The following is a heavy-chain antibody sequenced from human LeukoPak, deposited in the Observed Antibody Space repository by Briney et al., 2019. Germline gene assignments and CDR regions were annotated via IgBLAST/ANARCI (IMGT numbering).Heavy chain of an antibody. V-gene: IGHV3-23*01. CDR3: ATARYCSSTSCPYGY. D-gene: IGHD2-2*01. CDR2: ISGSGGST. Sequence: GGSLRLSCAASGFTFSSYAMSWVRQAPGKGLEWVSAISGSGGSTYYADSVKGRFTISRDNSKNTLYLQMNSLRAEDTAVYYCATARYCSSTSCPYGYWGQGTLVTVSS. CDR1: GFTFSSYA. J-gene: IGHJ4*02.